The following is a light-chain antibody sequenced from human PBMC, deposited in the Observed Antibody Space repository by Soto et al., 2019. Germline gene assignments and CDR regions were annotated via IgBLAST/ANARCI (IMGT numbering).Light chain of an antibody. Sequence: DIQLTQSPSFLSASVGDRVTITCRASQGISSYLAWYQQKPGKAPKLLIYAASTLQSGVPSRFSGSGSGTDFTLTISSLQPEDVATYYCQHCDYLPIFGPGTTVDFK. V-gene: IGKV1-9*01. CDR3: QHCDYLPI. CDR2: AAS. CDR1: QGISSY. J-gene: IGKJ3*01.